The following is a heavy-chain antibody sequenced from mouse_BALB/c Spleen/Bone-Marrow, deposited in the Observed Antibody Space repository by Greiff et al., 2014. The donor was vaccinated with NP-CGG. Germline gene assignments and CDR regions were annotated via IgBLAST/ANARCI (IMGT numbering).Heavy chain of an antibody. V-gene: IGHV1-87*01. D-gene: IGHD4-1*01. CDR2: IYPGDGDT. CDR1: GYTFTSYW. J-gene: IGHJ3*01. CDR3: ARTWEFAY. Sequence: QVQLQQSGAELARPGASVKLSCKASGYTFTSYWMQWVKQRPGQGLEWIGAIYPGDGDTRCTQKFKGKATLTADKSSSTAYMQLSSLASEDSAVYYCARTWEFAYWGQGTLVTVSA.